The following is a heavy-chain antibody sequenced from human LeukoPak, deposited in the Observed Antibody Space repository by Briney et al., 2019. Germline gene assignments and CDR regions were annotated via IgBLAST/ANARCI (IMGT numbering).Heavy chain of an antibody. V-gene: IGHV4-34*01. Sequence: SETLSLTCAVYGGSFSGYYWSWIRQPPGKGLEWIGEINHSGSTNYNPSLKSRVTISVDTSKNHFSLRLSSVTAADTAVYYCARVTVSRGYYYSDDAFDIWGQGTMVTVSS. CDR2: INHSGST. CDR1: GGSFSGYY. D-gene: IGHD3-22*01. J-gene: IGHJ3*02. CDR3: ARVTVSRGYYYSDDAFDI.